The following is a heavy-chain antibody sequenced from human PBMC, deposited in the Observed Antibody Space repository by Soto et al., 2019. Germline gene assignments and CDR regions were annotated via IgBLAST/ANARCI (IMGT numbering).Heavy chain of an antibody. V-gene: IGHV4-59*01. Sequence: QVQLQESGPGLVKPSETLSLTCTVSGGSISRYYWSWIRQPPGKGLEWIGYISYSGSTNYNPSLKSRVTISVDTAKNQCSLKLNSVTAADTAVYYCAREGLTGTIGLYYYYGMDVWGQGTTVTVSS. CDR3: AREGLTGTIGLYYYYGMDV. J-gene: IGHJ6*02. CDR2: ISYSGST. CDR1: GGSISRYY. D-gene: IGHD1-7*01.